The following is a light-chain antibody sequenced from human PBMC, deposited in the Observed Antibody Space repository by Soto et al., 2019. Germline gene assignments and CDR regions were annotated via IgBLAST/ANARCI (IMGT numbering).Light chain of an antibody. Sequence: DLQMTQSPSTLSASVGDRFTITCRASQSISSWLAWYQQRPGKAPNLLIYRASSLESGVPSRFSGSGSGTESTLTIRSLQPDDFATYYCQQYSTYWTCGQGTKVDIK. J-gene: IGKJ1*01. CDR1: QSISSW. CDR3: QQYSTYWT. CDR2: RAS. V-gene: IGKV1-5*03.